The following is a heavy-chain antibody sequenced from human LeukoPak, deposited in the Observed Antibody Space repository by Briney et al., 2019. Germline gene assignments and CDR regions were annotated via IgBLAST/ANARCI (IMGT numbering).Heavy chain of an antibody. V-gene: IGHV3-23*01. D-gene: IGHD3-3*01. CDR2: ISRSGGST. CDR3: AKAAYYDFWSGSIGGFDY. CDR1: GFTFSSYA. J-gene: IGHJ4*02. Sequence: GGSLRLSCAASGFTFSSYARSWVRQAPGKGLEWVSAISRSGGSTYYADSVKGRFTISRDNSKNTLYLQMNSLRAEDTAVYYCAKAAYYDFWSGSIGGFDYWGQGTLVTVSS.